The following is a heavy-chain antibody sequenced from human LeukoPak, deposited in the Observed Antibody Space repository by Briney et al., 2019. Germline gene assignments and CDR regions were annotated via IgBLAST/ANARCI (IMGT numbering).Heavy chain of an antibody. CDR1: GFTFSSYS. V-gene: IGHV3-21*01. Sequence: GGSLRLSCAASGFTFSSYSMNWVRQAPGKGLEWVSFISSSSSYIYYADSVKGRFTISRDNAKNSLYLQMNSLRAEDTAVYYCARSEMGCYNYYMDVWGKGTTVTISS. J-gene: IGHJ6*03. CDR3: ARSEMGCYNYYMDV. D-gene: IGHD5-24*01. CDR2: ISSSSSYI.